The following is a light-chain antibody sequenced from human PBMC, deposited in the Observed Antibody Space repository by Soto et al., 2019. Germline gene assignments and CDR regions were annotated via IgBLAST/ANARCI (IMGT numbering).Light chain of an antibody. Sequence: SYELTQPPSVSVAPGKTARITCGGNNIGSKSVHWYQQKPGQAPVLVIYYDSDRPSGIPERFSGSNSGNTATLTISRVEAGDEADDYCQVWDSSSDHVVFGRGTKLTVL. J-gene: IGLJ2*01. V-gene: IGLV3-21*04. CDR2: YDS. CDR1: NIGSKS. CDR3: QVWDSSSDHVV.